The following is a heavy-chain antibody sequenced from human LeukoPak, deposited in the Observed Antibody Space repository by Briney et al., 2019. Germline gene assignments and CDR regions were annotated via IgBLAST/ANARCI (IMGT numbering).Heavy chain of an antibody. CDR1: GGSISSYY. V-gene: IGHV4-59*08. Sequence: SEPLSLTCTVSGGSISSYYWSWIRQPPGKGLEWIGYIYYSGSTNYNPSLKSRVTISVDTSKNQFSLKLSSVTAADTAVYYCARRPAAPHYYYGMDVWGQGTTVTVSS. CDR3: ARRPAAPHYYYGMDV. D-gene: IGHD6-6*01. J-gene: IGHJ6*02. CDR2: IYYSGST.